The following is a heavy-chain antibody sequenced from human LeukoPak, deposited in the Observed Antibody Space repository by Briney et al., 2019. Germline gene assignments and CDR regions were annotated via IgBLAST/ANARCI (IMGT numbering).Heavy chain of an antibody. CDR2: ISGSNSYI. Sequence: GGSLRLSCAASGFTFSSYTMHWVRQAPGKGLEWVSSISGSNSYIFYADSVKGRFTVSRDNAKDSLYLQMNSLRAEDTAVYYCARALTTLTYEGYWGQGTLVTVSS. J-gene: IGHJ4*02. D-gene: IGHD1-1*01. CDR3: ARALTTLTYEGY. V-gene: IGHV3-21*01. CDR1: GFTFSSYT.